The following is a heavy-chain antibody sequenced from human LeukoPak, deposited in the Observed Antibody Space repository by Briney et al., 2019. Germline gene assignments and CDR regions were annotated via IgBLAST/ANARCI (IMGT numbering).Heavy chain of an antibody. J-gene: IGHJ4*02. CDR2: ISAYNGNT. Sequence: GASVKVSCKASGYTFTSYGISWVRQAPGQGLEWMGWISAYNGNTNYAQKLQGRVTMTTDTSTSTAYMGLRSLRSDDTAVYYCARDQRIYCGGDCYSGYWGQGTLVTVSS. D-gene: IGHD2-21*02. CDR3: ARDQRIYCGGDCYSGY. V-gene: IGHV1-18*01. CDR1: GYTFTSYG.